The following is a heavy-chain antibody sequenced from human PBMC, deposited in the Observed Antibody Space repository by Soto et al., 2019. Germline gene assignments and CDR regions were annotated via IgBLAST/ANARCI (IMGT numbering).Heavy chain of an antibody. Sequence: QVQLVQSGAEVKKPGSSVKVSCTASGGTFSSYAISWVRQAPGQGLEWMGGIIPIFGTANYAQKFQGRVTITADESTSTAYMELSSLRSEDTAVYYCARTSGEQWLVPNAFDIWGQGTMVTVSS. CDR2: IIPIFGTA. CDR3: ARTSGEQWLVPNAFDI. D-gene: IGHD6-19*01. V-gene: IGHV1-69*12. CDR1: GGTFSSYA. J-gene: IGHJ3*02.